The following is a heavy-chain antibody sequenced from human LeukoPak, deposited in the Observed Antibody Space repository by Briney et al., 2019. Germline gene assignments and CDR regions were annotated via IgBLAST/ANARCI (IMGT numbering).Heavy chain of an antibody. V-gene: IGHV1-18*01. CDR2: ISAYNGNT. Sequence: ASVKVSCKASGYTFTSYGISWVRQAPGQGLEWMGWISAYNGNTNYAQKLQGRVTMTTDTSTSTVYMELSSLRSEDTAVYYCARSYDSSGYYTVWGQGTLVTVSS. CDR3: ARSYDSSGYYTV. CDR1: GYTFTSYG. J-gene: IGHJ4*02. D-gene: IGHD3-22*01.